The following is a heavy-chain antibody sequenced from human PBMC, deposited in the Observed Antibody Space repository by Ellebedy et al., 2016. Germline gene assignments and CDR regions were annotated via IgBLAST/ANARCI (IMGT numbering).Heavy chain of an antibody. D-gene: IGHD2-21*01. CDR2: IYYSGST. CDR3: ARSVIADVPFDY. V-gene: IGHV4-61*01. Sequence: GSLRLXCTVSGGSVSSGSYYWSWIRQPPGKGLEWIGYIYYSGSTNYNPSLKSRVTISVDTSKNQFSLKLSSVTAADTAVYYCARSVIADVPFDYWGQGTLVTVSS. J-gene: IGHJ4*02. CDR1: GGSVSSGSYY.